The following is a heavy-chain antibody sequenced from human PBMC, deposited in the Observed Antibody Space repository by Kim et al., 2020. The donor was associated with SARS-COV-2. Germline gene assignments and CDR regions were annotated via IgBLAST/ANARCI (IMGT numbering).Heavy chain of an antibody. V-gene: IGHV3-7*01. CDR3: ARELSSSSWIDY. Sequence: GGSLRLSCAASGFTFSSYWMSWVRQAPGKGLEWVANIKQDGSEKYYVDSVKGRFSISRDNAKNSLYLQMNSLRVEDTAVYYCARELSSSSWIDYWGQGTLVTVSS. J-gene: IGHJ4*02. D-gene: IGHD6-13*01. CDR2: IKQDGSEK. CDR1: GFTFSSYW.